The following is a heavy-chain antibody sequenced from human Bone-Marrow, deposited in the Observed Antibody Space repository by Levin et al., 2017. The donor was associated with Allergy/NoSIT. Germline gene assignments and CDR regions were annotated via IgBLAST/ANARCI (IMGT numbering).Heavy chain of an antibody. D-gene: IGHD1-26*01. Sequence: SETLSLTCIVSGGSVNTSHWSWIRQPAGKELEWIGRIYSSGTTSYSPSLKSRVTMSIDTSKSQFSLNLMSVTAADTAVYYCARNFLWDWYFDLWGRGTLVTVSS. J-gene: IGHJ2*01. CDR2: IYSSGTT. V-gene: IGHV4-4*07. CDR3: ARNFLWDWYFDL. CDR1: GGSVNTSH.